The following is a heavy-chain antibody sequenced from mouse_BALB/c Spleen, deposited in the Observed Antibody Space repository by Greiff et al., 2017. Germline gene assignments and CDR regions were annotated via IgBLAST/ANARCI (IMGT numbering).Heavy chain of an antibody. CDR2: IWAGGST. CDR3: AREDNYYGAWFAY. Sequence: VQLQESGPGLVAPSQSLSITCTVSGFSLTSYGVHWVRQPPGKGLEWLGVIWAGGSTNYNSALMSRLSISKDNSKSQVFLKMNSLQTDDTAMYYCAREDNYYGAWFAYWGQGTLVTVSA. J-gene: IGHJ3*01. D-gene: IGHD1-2*01. CDR1: GFSLTSYG. V-gene: IGHV2-9*02.